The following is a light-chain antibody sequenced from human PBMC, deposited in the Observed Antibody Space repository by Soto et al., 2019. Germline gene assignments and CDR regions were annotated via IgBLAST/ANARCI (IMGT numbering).Light chain of an antibody. CDR1: QSISSY. J-gene: IGKJ4*01. CDR3: QQSYSGPLT. Sequence: DIQMTHSPSSLSASVGDRVTITCRASQSISSYLSWYQQKPGKAPKVLIYAASSLQSGVPSRFSGIGSGTDFTLSISSLQPEDFATYYCQQSYSGPLTFGGGTKVDIK. CDR2: AAS. V-gene: IGKV1-39*01.